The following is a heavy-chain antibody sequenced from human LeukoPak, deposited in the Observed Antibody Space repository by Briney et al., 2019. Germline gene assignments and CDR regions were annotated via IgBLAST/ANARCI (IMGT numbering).Heavy chain of an antibody. CDR2: YSGGST. CDR3: ARGYGDFRVEGRYFHS. J-gene: IGHJ4*02. D-gene: IGHD4-17*01. Sequence: GGSLRLSCAASGFTFSSHWMHWVRQAPGKGLEWVSVYSGGSTYYADSVKGRLTISRDNSKNTLYLQMNSLRAEDTAVYYCARGYGDFRVEGRYFHSWGQGTLVTVSS. V-gene: IGHV3-66*01. CDR1: GFTFSSHW.